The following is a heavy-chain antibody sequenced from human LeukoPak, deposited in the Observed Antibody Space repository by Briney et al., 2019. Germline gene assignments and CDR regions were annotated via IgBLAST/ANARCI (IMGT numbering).Heavy chain of an antibody. CDR1: GFTFSSYG. CDR2: IRYDGSNK. D-gene: IGHD3-9*01. CDR3: ARNTYDILTGYFPNDAFDI. V-gene: IGHV3-30*02. J-gene: IGHJ3*02. Sequence: GGSLRLSCAASGFTFSSYGMHWVRQAPGKGLEWVAFIRYDGSNKYYADSVKGRFTISRDNSKNTLYLQMNSLRAEDTAVYYCARNTYDILTGYFPNDAFDIWGQGTMVTVSS.